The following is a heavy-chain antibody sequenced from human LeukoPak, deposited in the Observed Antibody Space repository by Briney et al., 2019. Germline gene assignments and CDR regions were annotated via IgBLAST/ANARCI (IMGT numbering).Heavy chain of an antibody. CDR2: IYYTGST. CDR1: GFTFSSYS. J-gene: IGHJ4*02. D-gene: IGHD4-11*01. Sequence: GSLRLSCAASGFTFSSYSMNWIRQPPGKGLEWIGYIYYTGSTSYNPSLESRVTISVDTSKNQFSLRLSSVTAADTAVYYCARLRGNYFPDYWGQGTLVTVSS. CDR3: ARLRGNYFPDY. V-gene: IGHV4-59*01.